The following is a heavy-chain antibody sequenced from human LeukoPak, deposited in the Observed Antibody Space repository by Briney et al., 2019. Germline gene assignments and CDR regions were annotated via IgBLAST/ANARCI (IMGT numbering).Heavy chain of an antibody. CDR2: IYHSGST. CDR3: AREARGMATNAHDSFDI. J-gene: IGHJ3*02. CDR1: GGSITSGDYH. D-gene: IGHD5-24*01. Sequence: SQTLSLTCTVSGGSITSGDYHWSWIRQYPGKGLEWIGYIYHSGSTYYNPSLKSRLTISVDTSRNQFSLKLAPLTAADTAVYYCAREARGMATNAHDSFDIWGQGTMVTVSS. V-gene: IGHV4-31*03.